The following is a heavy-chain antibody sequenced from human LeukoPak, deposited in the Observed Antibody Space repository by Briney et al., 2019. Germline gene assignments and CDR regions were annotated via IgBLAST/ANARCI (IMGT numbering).Heavy chain of an antibody. D-gene: IGHD3-10*01. V-gene: IGHV3-9*01. CDR3: AKLSSRGEYYYYYGMDV. CDR1: GFTFDGYA. Sequence: PGRSLRLSCAASGFTFDGYAMHWVRQAPGKGLEWVSGISWNSGSIGYADSVKGRFTISRDNAKNSLYLQMNSLRAEDTALYYCAKLSSRGEYYYYYGMDVWGQGTTVTVSS. CDR2: ISWNSGSI. J-gene: IGHJ6*02.